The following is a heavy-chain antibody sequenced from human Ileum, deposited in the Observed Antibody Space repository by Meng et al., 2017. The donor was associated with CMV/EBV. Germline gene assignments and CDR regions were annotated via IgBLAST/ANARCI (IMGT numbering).Heavy chain of an antibody. Sequence: VQWVGVGGGLIQPGGSLGLPFAASDLTVSRNYMNWVRQAPGKGLEWISVIHPGGETYYADSVKGRFTLSRDNSKNTLYLQMNSLRAEDTAVYYCAREISGSFDYWGQGTLVTVSS. V-gene: IGHV3-53*01. CDR2: IHPGGET. J-gene: IGHJ4*02. D-gene: IGHD1-26*01. CDR3: AREISGSFDY. CDR1: DLTVSRNY.